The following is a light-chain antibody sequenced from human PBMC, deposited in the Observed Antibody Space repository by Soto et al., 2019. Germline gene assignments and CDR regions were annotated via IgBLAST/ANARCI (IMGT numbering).Light chain of an antibody. V-gene: IGKV3-20*01. CDR2: GAS. CDR1: QSVSSSY. Sequence: EIVLTQSPGTLSLSPGERATLSCRASQSVSSSYLAWYQHKPGQPPRLLIYGASNRATGIPDRFSGSGSGTDFTLTISRVEPEDFAVYYCQQYGISPRTFGQGTTVEIK. CDR3: QQYGISPRT. J-gene: IGKJ1*01.